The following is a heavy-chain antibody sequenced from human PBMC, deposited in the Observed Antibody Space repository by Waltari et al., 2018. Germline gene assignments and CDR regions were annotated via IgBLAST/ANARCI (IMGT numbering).Heavy chain of an antibody. D-gene: IGHD6-13*01. CDR2: IKQDGSEK. CDR3: ARAAAGTFAAFDI. J-gene: IGHJ3*02. V-gene: IGHV3-7*01. Sequence: EVQLVESGGGLVQPGGSLRLSCAASGFTFSSYWMSWVRQAPGKGLEWVANIKQDGSEKYYVDSVKGRFTISRDNAKNSLYLQMNSLRAEDTAVYYCARAAAGTFAAFDIWGQGTMVTVSS. CDR1: GFTFSSYW.